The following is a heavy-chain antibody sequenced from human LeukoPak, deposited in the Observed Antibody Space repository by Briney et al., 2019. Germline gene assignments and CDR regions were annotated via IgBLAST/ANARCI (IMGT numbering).Heavy chain of an antibody. J-gene: IGHJ4*02. Sequence: GESLKISCKGSGYSFTNYWIAWVRQMPGKGLEWMGIIYPGDSDTRYSPSFQGQVTISADKSTSTAYLQWSSLKASDTAMYYCARDRVLDSSGSTRYFDYWGQGTLVTVSS. CDR1: GYSFTNYW. CDR3: ARDRVLDSSGSTRYFDY. V-gene: IGHV5-51*01. CDR2: IYPGDSDT. D-gene: IGHD6-19*01.